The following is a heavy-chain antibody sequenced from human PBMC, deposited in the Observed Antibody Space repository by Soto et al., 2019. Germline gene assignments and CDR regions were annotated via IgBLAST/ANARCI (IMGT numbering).Heavy chain of an antibody. Sequence: QVQLQESGPGLVEPSQTLSLTCNVSGDSISSGGYHWSWIRQHPGKGLEWIVYIYYSGDTYYNPSLKSRVAISVHTSKKQCSLNLSSATAADTAVYYCARLDYSSRGGQFFDYWGQGVLVTVSS. V-gene: IGHV4-31*03. CDR1: GDSISSGGYH. CDR3: ARLDYSSRGGQFFDY. D-gene: IGHD4-4*01. J-gene: IGHJ4*02. CDR2: IYYSGDT.